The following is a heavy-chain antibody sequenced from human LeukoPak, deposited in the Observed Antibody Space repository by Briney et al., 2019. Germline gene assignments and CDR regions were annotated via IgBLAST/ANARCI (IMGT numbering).Heavy chain of an antibody. V-gene: IGHV5-10-1*01. D-gene: IGHD2-2*01. CDR2: IDPSDSYT. CDR1: GYNFTDYW. J-gene: IGHJ6*04. CDR3: ARRGYCSSTSCYGYYYGMDV. Sequence: GESLKISCKGSGYNFTDYWITWVRQMPGKGLEWMGRIDPSDSYTNYSPSFQGHVTISADKSTSTAFLQWSSLKASDTAMYYCARRGYCSSTSCYGYYYGMDVWGKGTTVTVSS.